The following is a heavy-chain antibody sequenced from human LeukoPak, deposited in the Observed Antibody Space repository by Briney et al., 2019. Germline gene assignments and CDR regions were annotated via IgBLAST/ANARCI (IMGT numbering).Heavy chain of an antibody. V-gene: IGHV1-24*01. J-gene: IGHJ5*02. CDR2: FDPEDGET. D-gene: IGHD3-10*01. Sequence: ASVKVSCKVSGYTLTELSMHWVRQAPGKGLEWMGGFDPEDGETIYAQKFQGRVTMTEDTSTDTAYMELSSLRSEDTAVYYCARGGGLLWFGELLGRDWFDPWGQGTLVTVSS. CDR3: ARGGGLLWFGELLGRDWFDP. CDR1: GYTLTELS.